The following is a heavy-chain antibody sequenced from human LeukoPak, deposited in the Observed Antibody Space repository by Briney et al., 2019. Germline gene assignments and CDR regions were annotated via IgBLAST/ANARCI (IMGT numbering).Heavy chain of an antibody. CDR1: GASTSSYY. Sequence: PSETLSLTCTVSGASTSSYYWSWIRQPPGKGLEWIGYIYYSGSTNYNPSLKSRVIISVDTSKNQFSLKLSSVTAADTAVYYCARIPFCTNGVCYLRWNVFDIGGQGKMVTVSS. CDR2: IYYSGST. CDR3: ARIPFCTNGVCYLRWNVFDI. D-gene: IGHD2-8*01. V-gene: IGHV4-59*01. J-gene: IGHJ3*02.